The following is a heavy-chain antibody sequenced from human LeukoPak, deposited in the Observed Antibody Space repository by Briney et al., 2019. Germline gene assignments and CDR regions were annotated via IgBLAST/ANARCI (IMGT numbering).Heavy chain of an antibody. D-gene: IGHD6-6*01. CDR3: ARGRGVPAPIAARLGY. J-gene: IGHJ4*02. V-gene: IGHV4-34*01. Sequence: SETLSLTCAVYGGSFSGYYWSWIRQPPGKGLEWIREINHSGSTNYNPSLKSRVTISVDTSKNQFSLKLSPVTAADTAVYYCARGRGVPAPIAARLGYWGQGTLVTVSS. CDR2: INHSGST. CDR1: GGSFSGYY.